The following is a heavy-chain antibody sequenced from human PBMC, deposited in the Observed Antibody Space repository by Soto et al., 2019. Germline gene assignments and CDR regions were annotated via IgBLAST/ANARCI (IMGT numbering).Heavy chain of an antibody. CDR3: TRPIWSGSPNLNWFDP. Sequence: PGGSLRLSCAASGFTFSSSWMHWVRQASGKGLEWVGRIRSKANSYATAYAASVKGRFTISRDDSKNTAYLQMNSLKTEDTAVYYCTRPIWSGSPNLNWFDPWGQGTLVTVS. V-gene: IGHV3-73*01. CDR1: GFTFSSSW. CDR2: IRSKANSYAT. D-gene: IGHD3-3*01. J-gene: IGHJ5*02.